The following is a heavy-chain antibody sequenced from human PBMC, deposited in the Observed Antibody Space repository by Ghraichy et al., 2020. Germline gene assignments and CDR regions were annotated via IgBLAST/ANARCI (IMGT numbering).Heavy chain of an antibody. J-gene: IGHJ2*01. Sequence: GGSLRLSCAASGFTVSSNYMSWVRQAPGKGLEWVSVIYSGGSTYYADSVKGRFTISRDNSKNTLYLQMNSLRAEDTAVYYCARDHHSSSWYFTSLADWYFDLWGRGTLVTVSS. CDR1: GFTVSSNY. V-gene: IGHV3-53*01. CDR3: ARDHHSSSWYFTSLADWYFDL. CDR2: IYSGGST. D-gene: IGHD6-13*01.